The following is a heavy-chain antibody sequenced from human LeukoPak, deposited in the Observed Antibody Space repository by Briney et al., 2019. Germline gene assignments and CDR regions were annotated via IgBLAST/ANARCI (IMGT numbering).Heavy chain of an antibody. CDR2: IYHSGST. CDR1: GGSISSSNW. CDR3: ARDAGGCRKATKRKDNWFDP. D-gene: IGHD2-8*01. Sequence: SEALSLTCAVSGGSISSSNWWSWVRQPPGKGLEWIGEIYHSGSTNYNPSLKSRVTISVDKSKNQFSLKLSSVTAADTAVYYCARDAGGCRKATKRKDNWFDPWGQGTLVTVSS. V-gene: IGHV4-4*02. J-gene: IGHJ5*02.